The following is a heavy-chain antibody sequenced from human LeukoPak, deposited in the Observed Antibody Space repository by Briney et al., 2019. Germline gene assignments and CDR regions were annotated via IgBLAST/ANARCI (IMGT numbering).Heavy chain of an antibody. Sequence: GGSLRLSCAASGFTVSSNYMSWVRQAPGKGLEWVSVIYSGGSTYYADSVKGRFTISRDNSKNTLYLQMNSLRAEDTAVYYCAKNRDPQLERGSDYWGQGTLVTVSS. D-gene: IGHD3-3*01. CDR1: GFTVSSNY. J-gene: IGHJ4*02. CDR2: IYSGGST. V-gene: IGHV3-66*01. CDR3: AKNRDPQLERGSDY.